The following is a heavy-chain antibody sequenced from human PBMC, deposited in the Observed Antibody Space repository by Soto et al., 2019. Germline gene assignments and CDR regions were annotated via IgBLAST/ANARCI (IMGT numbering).Heavy chain of an antibody. CDR1: GSRFTSYW. J-gene: IGHJ4*02. Sequence: GESLKISCKGSGSRFTSYWISWVRQMPGKGLEWMGRIDPSDSYTNYSPSFQGHVTISADKSISTAYLQWSSLKASDTAMYYCARHGADPYTAVGYWGQGTLVTVSS. V-gene: IGHV5-10-1*01. CDR2: IDPSDSYT. CDR3: ARHGADPYTAVGY. D-gene: IGHD5-18*01.